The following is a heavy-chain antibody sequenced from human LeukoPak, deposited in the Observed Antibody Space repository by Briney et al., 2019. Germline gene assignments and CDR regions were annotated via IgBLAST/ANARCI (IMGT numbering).Heavy chain of an antibody. CDR3: EGLGYSSSWGTPDPFDY. CDR2: IKSKTDGGTT. Sequence: GGSLRLSCAASGFTFSNAWMSWVRQAPGKGLEWVGRIKSKTDGGTTDYAAPVKGRFTISRDDSKNTLYLQMNSLKSEDTAVYYCEGLGYSSSWGTPDPFDYWGQGTLVTVSS. V-gene: IGHV3-15*01. D-gene: IGHD6-13*01. CDR1: GFTFSNAW. J-gene: IGHJ4*02.